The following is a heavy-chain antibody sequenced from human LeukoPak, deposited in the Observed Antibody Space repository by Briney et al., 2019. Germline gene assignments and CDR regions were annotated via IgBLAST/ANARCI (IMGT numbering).Heavy chain of an antibody. V-gene: IGHV1-24*01. J-gene: IGHJ4*02. CDR2: FDPEEGET. CDR3: ASRIIHGGNYEERDY. CDR1: GYTLTELS. D-gene: IGHD4-23*01. Sequence: REASVKVSCKVSGYTLTELSMHWVRQVPGKGLEWMGGFDPEEGETIYAQKFQGRVIMTGDTSTDTAYMELSSLRSEDTAVYYCASRIIHGGNYEERDYWGQGTLVTVSS.